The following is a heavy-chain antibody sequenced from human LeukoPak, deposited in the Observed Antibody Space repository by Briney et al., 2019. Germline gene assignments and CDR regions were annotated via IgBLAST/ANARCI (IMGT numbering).Heavy chain of an antibody. CDR3: AKSNAYGILTGYFDY. D-gene: IGHD3-9*01. CDR2: FSGSGGST. J-gene: IGHJ4*02. Sequence: GGSLRLSCAASGFTFSSYAMTWVRQAPGKGLEWVSTFSGSGGSTYYADSVKGRFTISRDNSKNTLYLQMNSLRAEDTAVYYCAKSNAYGILTGYFDYWGQGTLVTVSS. CDR1: GFTFSSYA. V-gene: IGHV3-23*01.